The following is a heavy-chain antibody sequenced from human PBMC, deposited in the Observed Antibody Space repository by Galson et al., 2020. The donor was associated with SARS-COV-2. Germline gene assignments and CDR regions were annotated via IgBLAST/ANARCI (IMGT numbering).Heavy chain of an antibody. CDR1: GGSFSGYY. J-gene: IGHJ6*03. V-gene: IGHV4-34*01. CDR3: ARGAAGTTVTTLGFGFYYYYYMDV. D-gene: IGHD4-4*01. Sequence: SETLSLTCAVYGGSFSGYYWSWIRQPPGKGLESIGEINPSGSTNYNPSLKSRVTISVATSKNQFSLKLSSVTAADTAVYYCARGAAGTTVTTLGFGFYYYYYMDVWGKGTTVTVSS. CDR2: INPSGST.